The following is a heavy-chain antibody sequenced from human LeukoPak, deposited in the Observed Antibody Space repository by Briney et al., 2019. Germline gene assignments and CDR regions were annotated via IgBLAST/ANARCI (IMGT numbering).Heavy chain of an antibody. CDR2: IIPILGIA. Sequence: SVKVSCKASGGTFSIYAISWVRQAPGQGLEWMGRIIPILGIANYAQKFQGRVTITADKSTSTAYMELSSLRSEDTAVYYCAREGNTAMVNDAFDIWGQGTMVTVSS. CDR1: GGTFSIYA. V-gene: IGHV1-69*04. D-gene: IGHD5-18*01. CDR3: AREGNTAMVNDAFDI. J-gene: IGHJ3*02.